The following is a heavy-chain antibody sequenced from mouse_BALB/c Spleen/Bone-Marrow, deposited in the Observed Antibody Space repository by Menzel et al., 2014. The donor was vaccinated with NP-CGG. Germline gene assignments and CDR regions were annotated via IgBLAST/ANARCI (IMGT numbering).Heavy chain of an antibody. CDR3: ARSGSSSGYFDY. CDR1: GFTFXSFG. D-gene: IGHD1-1*01. J-gene: IGHJ2*01. V-gene: IGHV5-17*02. Sequence: EVMLVESGGGLVQPGGSRKLSCAASGFTFXSFGMHWVRQAPEEGLEWVAYISSGSSTIYYADTVMGRFTISRDNPKNTLFLQMTSLRSEDTAMYYCARSGSSSGYFDYWGQGTTLTVSS. CDR2: ISSGSSTI.